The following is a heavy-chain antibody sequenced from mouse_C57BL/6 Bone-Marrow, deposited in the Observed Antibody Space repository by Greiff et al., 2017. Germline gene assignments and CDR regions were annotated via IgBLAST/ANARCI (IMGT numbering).Heavy chain of an antibody. CDR1: GYTFTSYG. Sequence: QVQLQQSGAELARPGASVKLSCKASGYTFTSYGISWVKQRTGQGLEWIGEIYPRSGNTYYNEKFKGKATLTADKSSSTAYMERRSLTSEDSAVYVCARQGIYYDYFFDYWGQGTTLTVSS. V-gene: IGHV1-81*01. CDR3: ARQGIYYDYFFDY. CDR2: IYPRSGNT. D-gene: IGHD2-4*01. J-gene: IGHJ2*01.